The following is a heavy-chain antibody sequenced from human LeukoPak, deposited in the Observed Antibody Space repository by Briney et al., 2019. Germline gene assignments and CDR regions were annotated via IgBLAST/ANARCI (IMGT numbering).Heavy chain of an antibody. V-gene: IGHV3-7*03. CDR2: IKQDGSER. D-gene: IGHD2-15*01. CDR1: GSTFSSYW. Sequence: PGGSLRLSCAASGSTFSSYWMSWVRQAPGKGLEWVANIKQDGSERYYVDSVKGRFTISRDNAKNSLYLQMNSLRAEDTAVYYCSRPRGCSDGGCDNFDYWGQGTLVTVSS. CDR3: SRPRGCSDGGCDNFDY. J-gene: IGHJ4*02.